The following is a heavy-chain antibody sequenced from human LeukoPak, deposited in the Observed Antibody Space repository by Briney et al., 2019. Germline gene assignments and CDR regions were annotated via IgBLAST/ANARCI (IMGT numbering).Heavy chain of an antibody. CDR2: ISSSSSTI. Sequence: GGSLRLSCAASGFTFSSYSMNWVRQAPGKGLEWVSCISSSSSTIYYADSVKGRFTISRDNAKNSLYLQMNSLRAEDTAVYYCARRIQLDYWGQGTLVTVSS. CDR1: GFTFSSYS. D-gene: IGHD5-18*01. CDR3: ARRIQLDY. J-gene: IGHJ4*02. V-gene: IGHV3-48*01.